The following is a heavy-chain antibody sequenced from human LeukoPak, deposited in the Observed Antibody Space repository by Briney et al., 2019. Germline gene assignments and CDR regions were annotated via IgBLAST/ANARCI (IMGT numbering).Heavy chain of an antibody. Sequence: GGSLRLSCAASGFTFSRYPMSWVRQAPGKGLEWLSAISGSGGSTYYADSVKGRFTVSRDNSKNTLYLQINTLRAEDAAVYYCAKGAGPLAAAGRATDSWGQGTLVIVSS. V-gene: IGHV3-23*01. D-gene: IGHD6-13*01. CDR1: GFTFSRYP. CDR2: ISGSGGST. CDR3: AKGAGPLAAAGRATDS. J-gene: IGHJ4*02.